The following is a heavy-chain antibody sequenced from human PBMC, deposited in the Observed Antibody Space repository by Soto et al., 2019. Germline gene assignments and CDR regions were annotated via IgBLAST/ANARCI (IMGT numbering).Heavy chain of an antibody. J-gene: IGHJ4*02. CDR3: ARRIAVAGSFDY. CDR1: GYTFTSYG. CDR2: VSAYNGNT. Sequence: ASVKVSCKASGYTFTSYGISWVRQAPGQGLEWMGWVSAYNGNTNYAQKLQGRVTMTTDTSTSTAYMELRSLRSDDTAVYYCARRIAVAGSFDYWGQGTLVTVSS. V-gene: IGHV1-18*01. D-gene: IGHD6-19*01.